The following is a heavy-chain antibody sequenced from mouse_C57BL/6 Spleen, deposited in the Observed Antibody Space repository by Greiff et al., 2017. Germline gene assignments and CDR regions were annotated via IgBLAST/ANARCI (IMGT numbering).Heavy chain of an antibody. Sequence: QVQLKQPGAELVMPGASVKLSCKASGYTFTSYWMHWVKQRPGQGLEWIGEIDPSASSTNYNQQFKGKSTLTVDKSSSTAYMQLSSLTSEDSAVYYCARRGTTDYFDYWGQGTTLTVSS. D-gene: IGHD1-1*01. CDR2: IDPSASST. CDR1: GYTFTSYW. J-gene: IGHJ2*01. CDR3: ARRGTTDYFDY. V-gene: IGHV1-69*01.